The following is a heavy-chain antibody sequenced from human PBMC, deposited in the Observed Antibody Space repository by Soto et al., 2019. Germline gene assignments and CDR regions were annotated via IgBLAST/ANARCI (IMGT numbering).Heavy chain of an antibody. CDR1: GCTFSSYS. CDR3: ARGLYYYDSRGYWGY. D-gene: IGHD3-22*01. Sequence: GGSLRLSCASSGCTFSSYSMNWVRQAPGKGLEWVSSISRSSSYIYYADSVKGRFTISRDNAKNSLYLQMNSLRDEDTAVYYCARGLYYYDSRGYWGYWGQGTLVTVSS. V-gene: IGHV3-21*01. CDR2: ISRSSSYI. J-gene: IGHJ4*02.